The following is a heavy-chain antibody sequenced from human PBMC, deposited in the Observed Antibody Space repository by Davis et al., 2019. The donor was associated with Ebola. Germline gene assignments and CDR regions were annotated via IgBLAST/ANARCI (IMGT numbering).Heavy chain of an antibody. J-gene: IGHJ4*02. D-gene: IGHD1-7*01. CDR1: GFTFSDYY. V-gene: IGHV3-11*03. CDR3: AKRKTGTNGFDY. CDR2: ISSSSSYT. Sequence: GGSLRLSCAASGFTFSDYYMSWIRQAPGKGLEWVSYISSSSSYTYYADSVKGRFTISRDNSKNTLYLQMNSLRAEDTAVYYCAKRKTGTNGFDYWGQGTLVTVSS.